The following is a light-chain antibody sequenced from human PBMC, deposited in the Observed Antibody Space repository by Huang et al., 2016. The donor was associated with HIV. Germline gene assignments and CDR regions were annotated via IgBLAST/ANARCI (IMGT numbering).Light chain of an antibody. J-gene: IGKJ4*01. CDR2: GAS. CDR1: QTITSSY. CDR3: QQYGESSPVT. Sequence: EIVLTQSPGTLSLSPGERATLSCRASQTITSSYLAWYQMTPGQAPSLLIYGASSRATGIPDRFSGSGSGTDFTLTITRVEPEDFAVYYGQQYGESSPVTFGGGTKVEIK. V-gene: IGKV3-20*01.